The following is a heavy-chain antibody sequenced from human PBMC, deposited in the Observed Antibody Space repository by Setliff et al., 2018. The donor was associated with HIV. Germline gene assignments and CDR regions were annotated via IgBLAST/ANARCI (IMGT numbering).Heavy chain of an antibody. CDR2: IKQDGSER. CDR3: ARAAAYFNFWTGYHPHAFDI. CDR1: GFTVGGYW. V-gene: IGHV3-7*01. D-gene: IGHD3-3*01. J-gene: IGHJ3*02. Sequence: GGSLRLSCAASGFTVGGYWMSWVRQAPGKGLEWVANIKQDGSERYYVDSVKGRFTISRDNTNNSLYLHMNSLRAEDTAVYYCARAAAYFNFWTGYHPHAFDIWGQGTMVTVSS.